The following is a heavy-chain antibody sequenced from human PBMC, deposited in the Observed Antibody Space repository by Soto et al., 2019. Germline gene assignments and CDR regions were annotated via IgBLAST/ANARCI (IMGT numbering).Heavy chain of an antibody. CDR1: GYTLTELS. V-gene: IGHV1-24*01. J-gene: IGHJ4*02. D-gene: IGHD2-2*01. CDR2: FDAEDGET. Sequence: GASVKVSCKVSGYTLTELSMHWVRQAPGKGLEWMGGFDAEDGETIYAQKFQGRVTMTADTSTDTAYMELSSLRSEDTAVYYCATGVVITITDDYWGQGTLVTVYS. CDR3: ATGVVITITDDY.